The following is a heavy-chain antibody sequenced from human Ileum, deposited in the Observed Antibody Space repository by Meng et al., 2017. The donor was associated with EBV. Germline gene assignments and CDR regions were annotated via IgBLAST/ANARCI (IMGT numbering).Heavy chain of an antibody. CDR1: GGFVSTAHAF. Sequence: HGQVQGSGPGLVTAPETLSLTCTVSGGFVSTAHAFWPWIRQSPGEGLGWIGYMSYTGSTNYSPPLESRVTTSVDTSKNQFSLKLSSLNAADTAVYYCAGDPQSGSPHWGQGTLVTVSS. V-gene: IGHV4-61*01. D-gene: IGHD1-26*01. J-gene: IGHJ4*02. CDR2: MSYTGST. CDR3: AGDPQSGSPH.